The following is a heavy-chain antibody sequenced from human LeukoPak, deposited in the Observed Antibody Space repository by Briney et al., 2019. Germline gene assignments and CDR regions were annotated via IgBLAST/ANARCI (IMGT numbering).Heavy chain of an antibody. D-gene: IGHD6-13*01. V-gene: IGHV1-2*02. CDR2: INPNSGGT. J-gene: IGHJ3*02. Sequence: ASVNVSCKASGYTFTGYYMNWVRQAPGQGLEWMGWINPNSGGTKYAQKFQGRVTMTRDTSISTAYMELSRLRSDDSAVYYCARVREGSCYFFDIWGQGTMVTVS. CDR1: GYTFTGYY. CDR3: ARVREGSCYFFDI.